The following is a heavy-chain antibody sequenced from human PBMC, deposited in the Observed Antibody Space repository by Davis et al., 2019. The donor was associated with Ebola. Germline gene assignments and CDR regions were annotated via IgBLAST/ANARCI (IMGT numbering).Heavy chain of an antibody. CDR3: TRVRVVVSCLVCGRWFYP. D-gene: IGHD2-15*01. CDR1: GYTFTDYI. CDR2: INPNTGNL. Sequence: ASVKVSCKASGYTFTDYIINWVRQAPGQGLEWMGSINPNTGNLTYAQGFTGRFVFSLDTSASTAYLQISSLRPEDTAVYYCTRVRVVVSCLVCGRWFYPWGQGTLVTVSS. V-gene: IGHV7-4-1*02. J-gene: IGHJ5*02.